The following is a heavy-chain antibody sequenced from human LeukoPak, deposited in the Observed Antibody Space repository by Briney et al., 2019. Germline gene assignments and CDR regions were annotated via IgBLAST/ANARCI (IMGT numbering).Heavy chain of an antibody. CDR1: GFTFSTYW. CDR2: IKQDGSEK. Sequence: GGSLRLSCAASGFTFSTYWMSWVRQGPGKGLEWVANIKQDGSEKYYVDSVKGRFTISRDNAKNSLYLQMSSLRAEDTALYFCASVSYCYGMVVWGQGTTVTVSS. CDR3: ASVSYCYGMVV. V-gene: IGHV3-7*01. J-gene: IGHJ6*02.